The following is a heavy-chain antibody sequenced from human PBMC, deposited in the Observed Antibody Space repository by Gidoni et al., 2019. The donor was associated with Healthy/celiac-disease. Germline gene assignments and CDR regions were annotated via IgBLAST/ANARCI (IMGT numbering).Heavy chain of an antibody. CDR2: INHSGST. J-gene: IGHJ6*02. V-gene: IGHV4-34*01. CDR3: ARSMTEGEGRTSLGMDV. Sequence: QVQLQESGPGLVKPSETLSLTCAVYGGSFSGYYWSWIRQPPGKGLEWIGEINHSGSTNYNPSLKSRVTISVDTSKNQFSLKLSSVTAADTAVYYCARSMTEGEGRTSLGMDVWGQGTTVTVSS. D-gene: IGHD1-26*01. CDR1: GGSFSGYY.